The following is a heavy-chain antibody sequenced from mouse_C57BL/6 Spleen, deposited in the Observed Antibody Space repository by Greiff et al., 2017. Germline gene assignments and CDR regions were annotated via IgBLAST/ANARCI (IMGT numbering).Heavy chain of an antibody. J-gene: IGHJ2*01. V-gene: IGHV1-26*01. CDR3: ARAFDY. CDR1: GYTFTDYY. CDR2: INPNNGGT. Sequence: EVQLQQSGPELVKPGASVKISCKASGYTFTDYYMNWVKQSHGKSLEWIGDINPNNGGTSYNQKFKGKATLTVDKSSSTAYMELRSLTSEDSAVXYCARAFDYWGQGTTLTVSS.